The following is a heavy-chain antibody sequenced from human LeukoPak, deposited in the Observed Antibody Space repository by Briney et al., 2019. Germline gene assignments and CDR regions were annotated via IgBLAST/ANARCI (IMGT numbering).Heavy chain of an antibody. CDR3: VREERGGNFDY. CDR2: ISAYNGNT. CDR1: GYTFTSYG. J-gene: IGHJ4*02. D-gene: IGHD3-16*01. Sequence: GASVKVSCKASGYTFTSYGISWVRQAPGQGLEWMGWISAYNGNTNFAQKLQGRVTMTTDTSTSTAYMELRSLRSDDTAVYYCVREERGGNFDYWGQGTLVTVSS. V-gene: IGHV1-18*01.